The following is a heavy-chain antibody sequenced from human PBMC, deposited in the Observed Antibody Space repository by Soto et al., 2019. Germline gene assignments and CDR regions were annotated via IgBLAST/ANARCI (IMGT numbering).Heavy chain of an antibody. Sequence: QVQLQESSQGLVKPSETLSLTCTVSGGSISSYYWSWIRQPPGKGLEWIGYIYYSGSTNYNPSLKSRVTISVDTSKNQFSLKLSSVTAADTAVYYCARRYGGSIDYWGQGTLVTVSS. D-gene: IGHD2-15*01. CDR1: GGSISSYY. V-gene: IGHV4-59*08. CDR2: IYYSGST. CDR3: ARRYGGSIDY. J-gene: IGHJ4*02.